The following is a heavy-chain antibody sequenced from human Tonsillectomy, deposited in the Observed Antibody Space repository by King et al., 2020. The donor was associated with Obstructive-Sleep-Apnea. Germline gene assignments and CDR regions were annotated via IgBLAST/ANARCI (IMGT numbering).Heavy chain of an antibody. V-gene: IGHV1-18*01. J-gene: IGHJ4*02. CDR1: GYTFSRFG. CDR2: ISAYTGNT. D-gene: IGHD7-27*01. Sequence: VQLVQSGTEVKKPGASLKVSCKTSGYTFSRFGVSWVRQAPGQGLEWMGWISAYTGNTNYAQKFQGRVTMTTDTSTSTAYMELRSLRSDDTAVYYCARDFETGGYYFDYWGQGTLVSVSS. CDR3: ARDFETGGYYFDY.